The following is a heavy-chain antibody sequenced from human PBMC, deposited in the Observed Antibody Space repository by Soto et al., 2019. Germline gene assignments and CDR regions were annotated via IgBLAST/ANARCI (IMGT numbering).Heavy chain of an antibody. V-gene: IGHV3-23*01. J-gene: IGHJ4*02. D-gene: IGHD3-3*01. CDR1: GFSFSTYA. CDR3: AKIKFDFWDGYEY. Sequence: EVQLLASGGGLVQPGGSMRLSCAASGFSFSTYAMHWVRQAPGTGMAWVSDISGSGGSTYYAASVKGRFTISRDNSNSTPYLQMNSLRAEDTAVYYCAKIKFDFWDGYEYWGQGTLVT. CDR2: ISGSGGST.